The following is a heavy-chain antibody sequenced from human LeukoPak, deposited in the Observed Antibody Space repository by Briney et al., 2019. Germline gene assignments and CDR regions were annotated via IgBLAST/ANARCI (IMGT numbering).Heavy chain of an antibody. D-gene: IGHD5-18*01. CDR2: IKQDGSGK. J-gene: IGHJ4*02. CDR1: GFSFSSDW. V-gene: IGHV3-7*03. CDR3: ASGGYSFFY. Sequence: PGGSLRLSCAASGFSFSSDWMNWVRQAPGKGLEWVANIKQDGSGKYYEDSAKGRFTISRENAKNSLYLQMNSLRAEDTAVYYCASGGYSFFYWGQGTLVTVSS.